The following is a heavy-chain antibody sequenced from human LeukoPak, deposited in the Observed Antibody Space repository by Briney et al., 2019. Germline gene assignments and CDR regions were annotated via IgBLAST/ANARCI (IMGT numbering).Heavy chain of an antibody. CDR3: AGYGSGSGAFDI. J-gene: IGHJ3*02. Sequence: SETLSLTCTVSGGSISSYYWSWIRQPPGKGLEWIGYIYYSGSTNYNPSLKSRVTISVDTSKNQFSLKLSSVTAADTAVYCCAGYGSGSGAFDIWGQGTMVTVSS. CDR2: IYYSGST. V-gene: IGHV4-59*01. D-gene: IGHD3-10*01. CDR1: GGSISSYY.